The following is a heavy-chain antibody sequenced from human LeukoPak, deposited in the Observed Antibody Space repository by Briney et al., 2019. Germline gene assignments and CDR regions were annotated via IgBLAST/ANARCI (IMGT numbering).Heavy chain of an antibody. V-gene: IGHV3-21*01. CDR3: ARDGPYSSSPFAY. Sequence: GGSLRLSCAASGFTFSSYSMNWVRQAPGKGLEWVSSVSSSGTYIYYADSLKGRFTISRDNAKNSLYLQMNSLRAEDTALYYCARDGPYSSSPFAYWGQGTLVTVSS. CDR1: GFTFSSYS. CDR2: VSSSGTYI. D-gene: IGHD6-6*01. J-gene: IGHJ4*02.